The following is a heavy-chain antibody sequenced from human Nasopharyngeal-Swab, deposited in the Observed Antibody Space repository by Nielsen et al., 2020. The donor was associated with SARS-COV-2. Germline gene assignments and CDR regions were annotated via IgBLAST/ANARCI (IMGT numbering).Heavy chain of an antibody. Sequence: SETLSLTCTVSGGSISSYYWSWIRQPPGKGLEWIGYIYYSGSTNYNPSLKSRVTISVDTSKNQFSLKRSSVTAADTAVYYCARGRRGSSWDLNWFDPWGQGTLVTVSS. CDR1: GGSISSYY. J-gene: IGHJ5*02. CDR2: IYYSGST. D-gene: IGHD6-13*01. V-gene: IGHV4-59*01. CDR3: ARGRRGSSWDLNWFDP.